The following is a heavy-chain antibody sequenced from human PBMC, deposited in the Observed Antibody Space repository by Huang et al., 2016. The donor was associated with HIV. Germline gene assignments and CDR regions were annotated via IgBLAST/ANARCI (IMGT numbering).Heavy chain of an antibody. J-gene: IGHJ1*01. CDR3: ALKGDSSGWEYFRH. D-gene: IGHD6-19*01. V-gene: IGHV3-30*03. Sequence: QVQLVESGGGVVQPGRSLRLSCAASGFIFSNYGMHWVRQAPGKGMEWVAIISYDGSNKYYTDSLKGRFSISRDNSKNTLYLQMNSLRAEDTAVYYCALKGDSSGWEYFRHWGQGTLVTVSS. CDR1: GFIFSNYG. CDR2: ISYDGSNK.